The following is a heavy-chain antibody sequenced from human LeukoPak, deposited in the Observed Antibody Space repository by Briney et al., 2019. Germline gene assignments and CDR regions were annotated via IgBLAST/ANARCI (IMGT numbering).Heavy chain of an antibody. CDR3: ASLSSALDY. V-gene: IGHV4-39*07. J-gene: IGHJ4*02. CDR2: IYYSGST. Sequence: SETLSLTCTVSGGSISSSSYYWGWIRQPPGEGLEWIGSIYYSGSTYYNPSLKSRVTISVDTSKNQFSLKLSSVTAANTAVYYCASLSSALDYWGQGTLVTVSS. D-gene: IGHD6-6*01. CDR1: GGSISSSSYY.